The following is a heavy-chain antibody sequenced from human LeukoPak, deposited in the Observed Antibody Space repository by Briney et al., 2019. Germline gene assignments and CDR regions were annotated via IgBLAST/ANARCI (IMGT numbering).Heavy chain of an antibody. CDR1: GGSISTYY. D-gene: IGHD6-13*01. CDR3: ASGDSARKNWFDP. J-gene: IGHJ5*02. Sequence: SETLSLTCTVSGGSISTYYWSWIRQPPGKGLEWIGYIYYTGSTNYNPSLKSRVTISVDTSKNQFSLKLSSVTAADTAVYYCASGDSARKNWFDPWGQGTLVTVSS. CDR2: IYYTGST. V-gene: IGHV4-59*12.